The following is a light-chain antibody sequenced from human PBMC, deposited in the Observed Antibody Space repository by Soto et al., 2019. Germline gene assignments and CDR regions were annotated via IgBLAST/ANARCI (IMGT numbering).Light chain of an antibody. J-gene: IGKJ4*01. CDR2: DAS. CDR1: QSVSSY. CDR3: QQRSNWPLT. Sequence: EIVLTQSPATLSLSPGERATLSCSASQSVSSYLAWYQQKPGQAPRLLIYDASNRATGIPARFSGSGSGTDFPLTISSLEPEDFAVYYCQQRSNWPLTFGGGTKVEIK. V-gene: IGKV3-11*01.